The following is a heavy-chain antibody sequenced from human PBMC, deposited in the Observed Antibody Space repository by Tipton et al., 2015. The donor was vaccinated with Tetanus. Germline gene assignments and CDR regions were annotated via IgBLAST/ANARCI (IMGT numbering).Heavy chain of an antibody. Sequence: TLSLTCTVSGGSIYNYYWTWVRQSPRKAPEWIGYISDSGTTNYNPSLQSRVTIIVDTSRNQFSLKVTSLTAADTAVYYCARRGGRQQMLPKYLDYWGKGTLVTVSS. CDR1: GGSIYNYY. CDR3: ARRGGRQQMLPKYLDY. V-gene: IGHV4-59*01. D-gene: IGHD6-13*01. CDR2: ISDSGTT. J-gene: IGHJ4*02.